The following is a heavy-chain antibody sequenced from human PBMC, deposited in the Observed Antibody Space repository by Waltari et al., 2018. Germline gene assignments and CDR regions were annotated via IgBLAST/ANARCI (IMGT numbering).Heavy chain of an antibody. CDR2: IYSSGST. V-gene: IGHV4-4*08. D-gene: IGHD1-26*01. CDR3: ARDSTDNWFDP. Sequence: QVQLQESGTGLVKSSETLSLTCTVAGGSLSNYYWSWIRQPPWKGLEWIGNIYSSGSTNYNPSLRSRISVSVDTSKNQFSLRLNSVTAADTAVYYCARDSTDNWFDPWGQGTLVTVAS. J-gene: IGHJ5*02. CDR1: GGSLSNYY.